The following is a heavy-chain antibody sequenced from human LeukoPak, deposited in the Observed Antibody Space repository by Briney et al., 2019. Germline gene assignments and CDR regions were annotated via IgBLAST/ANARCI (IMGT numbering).Heavy chain of an antibody. CDR2: ISGSGGST. Sequence: GGSLRLSCAASGFTFSSYAMSWVRQAPGKGLEWVSAISGSGGSTYYADSVKGRFTISRDNSKNTLYLQMNSLRAEDTAVYYCAKEDPWYSSSWYITTSDWGQGTLVTVSS. D-gene: IGHD6-13*01. CDR1: GFTFSSYA. J-gene: IGHJ4*02. V-gene: IGHV3-23*01. CDR3: AKEDPWYSSSWYITTSD.